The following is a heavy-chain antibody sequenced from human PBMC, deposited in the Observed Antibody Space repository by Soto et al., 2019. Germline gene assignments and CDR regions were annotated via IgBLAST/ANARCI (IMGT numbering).Heavy chain of an antibody. D-gene: IGHD3-10*01. J-gene: IGHJ1*01. V-gene: IGHV3-9*01. CDR1: GFTFDDYA. CDR2: ISWNSGSI. Sequence: GGSLRLSCAASGFTFDDYAMHWVRQAPGKGLEWVSGISWNSGSIGYADSVKGRFTISRDNAKNSLYLQMNSLRAEDTALYYCAASVTGSSRLTYSYGSRSYYNFQNWGQGTLVTVSS. CDR3: AASVTGSSRLTYSYGSRSYYNFQN.